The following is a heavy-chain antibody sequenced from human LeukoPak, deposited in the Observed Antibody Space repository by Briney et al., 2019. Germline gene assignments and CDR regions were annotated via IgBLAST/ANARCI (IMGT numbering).Heavy chain of an antibody. CDR2: IYYSGST. J-gene: IGHJ4*02. CDR1: GGSISSSSYY. D-gene: IGHD5-18*01. Sequence: SETLSLTCTVSGGSISSSSYYWGWIRQPPGKGLEWIGSIYYSGSTYYNPSLKSRVTISVDTSKNQFSLKLSSVTAADTAVYYCASNTAMGYYFDYWGQGTLVTASS. V-gene: IGHV4-39*01. CDR3: ASNTAMGYYFDY.